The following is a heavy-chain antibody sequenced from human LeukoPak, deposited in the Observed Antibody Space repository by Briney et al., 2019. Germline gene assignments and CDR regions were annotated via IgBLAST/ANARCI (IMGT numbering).Heavy chain of an antibody. V-gene: IGHV4-34*01. Sequence: SETLSLTCAVYGGSFSGYYWSWIRQPPGKGLEWIGEINHSGSTNYNPSLKSRVTISVDTSKNQFSLKLSSVTAADTAVFYCARGDILTGYSTWGRGTLVTVSS. CDR1: GGSFSGYY. J-gene: IGHJ5*02. CDR3: ARGDILTGYST. D-gene: IGHD3-9*01. CDR2: INHSGST.